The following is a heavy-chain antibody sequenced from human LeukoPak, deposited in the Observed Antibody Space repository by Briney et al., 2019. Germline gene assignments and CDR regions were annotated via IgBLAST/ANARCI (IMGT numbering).Heavy chain of an antibody. CDR1: GFTFSNHA. V-gene: IGHV3-13*01. Sequence: GGSLRLSCVGSGFTFSNHAMHWVRQPPGKGLEWVSAIGISADTFYVGSVKGRFTISRENGENSLYLQMNNLGVEDTAIYYCARQNSPHGNFDYWGQGTLVAVSS. CDR3: ARQNSPHGNFDY. CDR2: IGISADT. J-gene: IGHJ4*02. D-gene: IGHD1-26*01.